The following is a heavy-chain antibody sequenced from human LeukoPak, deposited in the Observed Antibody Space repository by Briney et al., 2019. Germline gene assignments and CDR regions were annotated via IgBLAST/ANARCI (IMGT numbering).Heavy chain of an antibody. D-gene: IGHD6-19*01. J-gene: IGHJ5*02. CDR3: ARGRGSGWPNWFDP. V-gene: IGHV1-3*01. CDR1: GYTFTSYA. Sequence: ASVKVSCKASGYTFTSYAMHWVRQAPGQRLEWMGWINAGNGNTKYSQKFQGRVTITRDTSASTAYMELSSLRSEDTAVYYCARGRGSGWPNWFDPWGQGTLVTVSS. CDR2: INAGNGNT.